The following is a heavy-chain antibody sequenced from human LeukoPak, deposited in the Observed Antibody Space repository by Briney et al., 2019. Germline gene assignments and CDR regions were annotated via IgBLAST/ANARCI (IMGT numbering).Heavy chain of an antibody. CDR1: GYTFTSYW. J-gene: IGHJ4*02. V-gene: IGHV5-51*01. CDR3: ARRGPYYYDSSGYHAVDY. Sequence: GESLKTSCKGSGYTFTSYWFACVRRMPGKGLVGRGIIFPGDSDTRYSPSFQGQVTISADKSISTAYLQGSSLKASDTAMYYCARRGPYYYDSSGYHAVDYWGQGTLVTVSS. D-gene: IGHD3-22*01. CDR2: IFPGDSDT.